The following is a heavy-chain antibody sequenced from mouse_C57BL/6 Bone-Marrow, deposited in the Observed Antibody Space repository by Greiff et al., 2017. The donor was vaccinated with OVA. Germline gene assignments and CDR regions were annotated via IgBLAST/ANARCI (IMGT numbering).Heavy chain of an antibody. D-gene: IGHD1-1*01. CDR2: ISNGGGST. CDR3: ARNYYGSSFYAMDD. CDR1: GFTFSDYY. J-gene: IGHJ4*01. V-gene: IGHV5-12*01. Sequence: DVQLQESGGGLVQPGGSLKLSCAASGFTFSDYYMYWVRQTPEKRLEWVAYISNGGGSTYYPDTVKGRFTISRDNAKNTLYLQMSRLKSEDTAMYYCARNYYGSSFYAMDDWGQGTSVTVSS.